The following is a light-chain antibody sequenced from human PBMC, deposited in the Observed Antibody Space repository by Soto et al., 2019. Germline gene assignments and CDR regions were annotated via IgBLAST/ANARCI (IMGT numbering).Light chain of an antibody. CDR1: QTPRTF. CDR2: ATS. V-gene: IGKV1-39*01. Sequence: DIQMTQSPSSLSASVGDRVTITCRASQTPRTFLNWYQQKPGKAPKLLIYATSPLQSGVPSRFSGRDSGADFTLTINLLQPEDFATYYCQQPPYTFGTGTKVDIK. CDR3: QQPPYT. J-gene: IGKJ3*01.